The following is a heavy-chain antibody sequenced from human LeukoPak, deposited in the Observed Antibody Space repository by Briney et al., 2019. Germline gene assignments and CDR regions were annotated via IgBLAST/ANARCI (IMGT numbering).Heavy chain of an antibody. CDR3: ASSPRIAAPAAFDI. J-gene: IGHJ3*02. D-gene: IGHD6-13*01. V-gene: IGHV1-69*04. CDR1: GGTFSSYA. Sequence: GSSVKVSCKASGGTFSSYAISWVRQAPGQGLERLGRIIPILGIANYAQKFQGRVTITADKSTSTAYLELSSLRSEDTAVYYCASSPRIAAPAAFDIWGQGTMVTVSS. CDR2: IIPILGIA.